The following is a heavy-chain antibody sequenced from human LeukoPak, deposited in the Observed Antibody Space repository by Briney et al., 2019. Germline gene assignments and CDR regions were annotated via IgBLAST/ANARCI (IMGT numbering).Heavy chain of an antibody. CDR1: GFTFSSYS. CDR3: ARDRGGSGCYQH. J-gene: IGHJ1*01. D-gene: IGHD6-19*01. Sequence: GGSLTLSCAASGFTFSSYSMNWVRQAPGKGLEWVSSISSSSSYIYYAHSVKGRFTISRDNGKNSLYLQMNSLRAEDTAVYYCARDRGGSGCYQHWGQGTLVTVSS. CDR2: ISSSSSYI. V-gene: IGHV3-21*01.